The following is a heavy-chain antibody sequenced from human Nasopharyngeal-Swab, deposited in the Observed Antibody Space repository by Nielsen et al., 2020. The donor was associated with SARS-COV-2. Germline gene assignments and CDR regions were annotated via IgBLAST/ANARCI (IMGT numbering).Heavy chain of an antibody. CDR2: INPNSGGT. J-gene: IGHJ6*02. V-gene: IGHV1-2*02. CDR3: ARDRAPLTYYYYYGMDV. CDR1: GYTFTGYY. Sequence: ASVKVSCKASGYTFTGYYMHWVRQATGQGLEWMGWINPNSGGTNYAQKFQGRVTMTRDTSISTAYMELSRLRSDDTAVYYCARDRAPLTYYYYYGMDVWGQGTTVTVSS.